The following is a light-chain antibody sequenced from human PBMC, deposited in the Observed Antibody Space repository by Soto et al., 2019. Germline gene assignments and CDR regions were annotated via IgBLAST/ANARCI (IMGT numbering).Light chain of an antibody. CDR3: KQYHNLPLT. J-gene: IGKJ4*01. CDR2: DAS. V-gene: IGKV1-33*01. CDR1: QSISSW. Sequence: DIQMTQSPSTLSASVGDRVTITCRASQSISSWLAWYQQKPGKAHKLLIYDASILETGVPSRFSGSGSGTDFTFTISSLQPEDIATFFCKQYHNLPLTFGGGTKV.